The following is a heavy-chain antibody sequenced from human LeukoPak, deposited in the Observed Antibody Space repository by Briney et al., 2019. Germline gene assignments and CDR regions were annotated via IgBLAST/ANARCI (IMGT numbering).Heavy chain of an antibody. CDR2: INPNSGGT. J-gene: IGHJ4*02. Sequence: GASVKVSCKASGYTFTGYYMHWVRQAPGQGLEWMGWINPNSGGTNCAQKFQGRVTMTRDTSISTAYMELSRLRSDDTAVYYCARGLGANGYSGYGYWGQGTLVTVSS. D-gene: IGHD5-12*01. CDR3: ARGLGANGYSGYGY. CDR1: GYTFTGYY. V-gene: IGHV1-2*02.